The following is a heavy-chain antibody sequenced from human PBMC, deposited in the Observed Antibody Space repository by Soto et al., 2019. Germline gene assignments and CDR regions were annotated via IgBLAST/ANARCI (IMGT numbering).Heavy chain of an antibody. CDR3: AAVGGLPRYY. CDR1: GGSISSGGYS. CDR2: IYHSGST. Sequence: QLQLQESGSGLVKPSQTLSLTCAVSGGSISSGGYSWSWIRQPPGKGLEWIGYIYHSGSTFYNPSPKSRNNISVDRSKKQFSLKLSSVTAADTAVYYCAAVGGLPRYYWGQGTLVTVSS. D-gene: IGHD5-12*01. J-gene: IGHJ4*02. V-gene: IGHV4-30-2*01.